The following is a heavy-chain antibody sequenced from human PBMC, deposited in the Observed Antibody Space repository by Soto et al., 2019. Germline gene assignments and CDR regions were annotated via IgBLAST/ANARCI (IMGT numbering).Heavy chain of an antibody. CDR2: ISGSGGST. V-gene: IGHV3-23*01. CDR3: VKEWTPRRAFDS. CDR1: RFMFSRYA. Sequence: PGGSLRLSCTASRFMFSRYAMSWVRQAPGKGLEWVSGISGSGGSTWYAESVKGRFAISRDNSKNSLYLEMNGLRVEDTAKYYCVKEWTPRRAFDSWGQGTLVTVSS. D-gene: IGHD5-12*01. J-gene: IGHJ4*02.